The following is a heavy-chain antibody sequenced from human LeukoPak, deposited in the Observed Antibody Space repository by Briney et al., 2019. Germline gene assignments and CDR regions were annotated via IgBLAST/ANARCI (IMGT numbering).Heavy chain of an antibody. D-gene: IGHD2-15*01. CDR1: GFTFSNYA. CDR2: ISGSGGST. CDR3: AKVVVVVVAAITGYFDY. J-gene: IGHJ4*02. V-gene: IGHV3-23*01. Sequence: PGGSLRLSCAASGFTFSNYAMSWVRQAPGKGLEWVSAISGSGGSTYYADSVKGRFTISRDNSKNTLYLQMNSLRTEDTAVYYCAKVVVVVVAAITGYFDYWGQGTLVTVSS.